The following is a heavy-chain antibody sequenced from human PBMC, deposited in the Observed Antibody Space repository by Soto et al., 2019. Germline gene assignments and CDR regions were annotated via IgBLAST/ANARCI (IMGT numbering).Heavy chain of an antibody. CDR1: GFTFDDYT. J-gene: IGHJ6*02. CDR2: ISWDGGST. V-gene: IGHV3-43*01. D-gene: IGHD1-26*01. Sequence: GGSLRLSCAASGFTFDDYTMHWVRQAPGKGLEWVSLISWDGGSTYYADSVKGRFTISRDNSKNSLYLQMNSLRTEDTALYYCARSSPPPWDYYYGMDVWGQGTTVTVSS. CDR3: ARSSPPPWDYYYGMDV.